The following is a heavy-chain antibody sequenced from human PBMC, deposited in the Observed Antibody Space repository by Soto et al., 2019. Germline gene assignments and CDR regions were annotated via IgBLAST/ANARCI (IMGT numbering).Heavy chain of an antibody. Sequence: QVQLVQSGAEVKKPGSSVKVSCKASGGTFSSYTISWVRQAPGQGLEWMGRIIPVLGIANYAQKFQGRFTITADNSTRTAYMELSSLRSEDTALYYCASRMSSGYYYGMDVLGQGATVTVSS. J-gene: IGHJ6*02. CDR2: IIPVLGIA. CDR1: GGTFSSYT. V-gene: IGHV1-69*02. CDR3: ASRMSSGYYYGMDV. D-gene: IGHD3-10*01.